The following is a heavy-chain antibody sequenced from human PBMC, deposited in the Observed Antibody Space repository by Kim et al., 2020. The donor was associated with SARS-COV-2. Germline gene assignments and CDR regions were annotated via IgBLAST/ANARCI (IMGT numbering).Heavy chain of an antibody. CDR3: ASGGAARPDYYYGMDV. CDR1: GFTFSDYY. CDR2: ISSSSSYT. Sequence: GGSLRLSCAASGFTFSDYYMSWIRQAPGKGLEWVSYISSSSSYTNYADSVKGRFTISRDNAKNSLYLQMNSLRAEDTAVYYCASGGAARPDYYYGMDVWGQGTTVTVSS. D-gene: IGHD6-6*01. V-gene: IGHV3-11*06. J-gene: IGHJ6*02.